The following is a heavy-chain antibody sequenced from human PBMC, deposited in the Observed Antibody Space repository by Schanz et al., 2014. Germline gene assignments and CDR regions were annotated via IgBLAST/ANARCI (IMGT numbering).Heavy chain of an antibody. D-gene: IGHD2-15*01. Sequence: EVQLLESGGGLVQPGGSLRLSCAASGFTFSSYAMSWVRQAPGKGLEWVSAISGCGGDTYYADSVKGRFTISRDNSKNTLYLRMISLRAEDTAMFYCAREIPAGGHFDYWGQGTLVSVSS. J-gene: IGHJ4*02. CDR1: GFTFSSYA. CDR2: ISGCGGDT. V-gene: IGHV3-23*01. CDR3: AREIPAGGHFDY.